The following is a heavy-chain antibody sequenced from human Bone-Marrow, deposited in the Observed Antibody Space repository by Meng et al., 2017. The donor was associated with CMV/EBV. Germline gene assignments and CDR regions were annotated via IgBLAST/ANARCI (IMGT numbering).Heavy chain of an antibody. CDR3: GRFTVTTTSGHYYYYYYGMDV. J-gene: IGHJ6*01. D-gene: IGHD4-17*01. Sequence: GESLKISCAASGFTFSSYEMNWVRQAPGKGLEWVSYISSSGSTKYYADSVKGRFTISRDNAKNSLYLKMNSLRAEDTAVYYFGRFTVTTTSGHYYYYYYGMDVWGQGTTVTVSS. CDR1: GFTFSSYE. CDR2: ISSSGSTK. V-gene: IGHV3-48*03.